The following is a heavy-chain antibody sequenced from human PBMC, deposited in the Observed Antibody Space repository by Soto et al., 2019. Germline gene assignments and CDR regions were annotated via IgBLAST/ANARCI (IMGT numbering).Heavy chain of an antibody. CDR1: GGFI. CDR3: ARTLPNRQLFDS. J-gene: IGHJ4*02. V-gene: IGHV4-59*01. Sequence: PSATLSRTCTVCGGFIWGWIRQSPDKGLEWIGYIYNSGRYNYNPSLESRLTISIDTSKNQFSLRLASVTAADTAVYYCARTLPNRQLFDSWSQGTLVTVSS. CDR2: IYNSGRY. D-gene: IGHD1-1*01.